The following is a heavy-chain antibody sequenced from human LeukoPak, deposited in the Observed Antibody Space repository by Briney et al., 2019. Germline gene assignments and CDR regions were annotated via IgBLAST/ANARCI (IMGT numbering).Heavy chain of an antibody. Sequence: SETLSLTCTVSAASNTINYCRYIHPPPLFQLQHNGYVYYSGSTNYNPSLNSRVTISVDTSKNQFSLKLYSVTAADTALYYCARAGRSGSYGYYFDYWGQGTLVTVSS. V-gene: IGHV4-59*01. CDR1: AASNTINY. D-gene: IGHD1-26*01. CDR2: VYYSGST. CDR3: ARAGRSGSYGYYFDY. J-gene: IGHJ4*02.